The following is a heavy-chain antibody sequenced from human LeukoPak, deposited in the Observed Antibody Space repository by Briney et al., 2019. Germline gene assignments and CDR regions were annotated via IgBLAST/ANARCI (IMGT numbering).Heavy chain of an antibody. V-gene: IGHV4-30-4*07. CDR1: GGSISSSTYS. CDR3: ARGPRITLIRGGQWYFYMDV. Sequence: SETLSLTCAVSGGSISSSTYSWSWIRQPPGKGLEWIGYIYYSGTTYYNPSLKSRVTISVDTSKNQFSLKLSSVSAADTAVYYCARGPRITLIRGGQWYFYMDVWGKGTTVTISS. J-gene: IGHJ6*03. D-gene: IGHD3-10*01. CDR2: IYYSGTT.